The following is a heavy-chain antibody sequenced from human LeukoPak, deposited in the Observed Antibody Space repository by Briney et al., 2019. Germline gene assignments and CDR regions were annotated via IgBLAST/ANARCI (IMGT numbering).Heavy chain of an antibody. D-gene: IGHD2-21*01. CDR1: GGSISGYH. Sequence: SETLSLTCTVSGGSISGYHWNWIRQPPGKGLEWIGYIHYSGSTNYNPSLKSRVTTSVDTSKKQFSLKLRSVTAADTAVYYCARSVSWGLLVRDDAFDIWGQGTMVTVSS. J-gene: IGHJ3*02. V-gene: IGHV4-59*08. CDR3: ARSVSWGLLVRDDAFDI. CDR2: IHYSGST.